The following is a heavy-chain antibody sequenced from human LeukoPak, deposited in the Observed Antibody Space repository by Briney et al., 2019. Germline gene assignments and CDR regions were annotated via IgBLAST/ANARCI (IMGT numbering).Heavy chain of an antibody. Sequence: GGSLRLSCAASGFTFSSYAMSWVRQAPGKGLEWVSVISGSSDSTYYADSVKGRFTISRDNSKNTLYLQMNSLRAEDTALYYCAREVGQFDYWGQGTLVTVSS. CDR3: AREVGQFDY. CDR1: GFTFSSYA. D-gene: IGHD2-2*01. CDR2: ISGSSDST. V-gene: IGHV3-23*01. J-gene: IGHJ4*02.